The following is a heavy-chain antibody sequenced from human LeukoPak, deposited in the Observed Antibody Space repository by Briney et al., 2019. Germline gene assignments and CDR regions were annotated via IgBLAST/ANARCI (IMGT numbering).Heavy chain of an antibody. Sequence: TGGSLRLSCAASGFTFSNAWMSWVRQAPGKGLEWVANIKEHGSETYYVDSVKGRFTISRDNAKNSLYLQMNSLGAEDTAVYYCARGHYDDYEWGRGTLVTVSS. CDR2: IKEHGSET. CDR3: ARGHYDDYE. J-gene: IGHJ4*02. CDR1: GFTFSNAW. V-gene: IGHV3-7*01. D-gene: IGHD3-16*01.